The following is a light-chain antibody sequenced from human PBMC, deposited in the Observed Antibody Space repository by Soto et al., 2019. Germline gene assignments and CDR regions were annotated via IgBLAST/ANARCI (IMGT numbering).Light chain of an antibody. CDR3: QQYNSLWT. CDR2: KAS. J-gene: IGKJ1*01. Sequence: DIQMTQSPSTLSASVGDRVTITCRASQSISSWLAWYQQKPGKAPKLLIYKASSLESGVPSRFSGSGSGTDFPLTSSSLQPDDFATYYCQQYNSLWTFGQGTKVEIK. CDR1: QSISSW. V-gene: IGKV1-5*03.